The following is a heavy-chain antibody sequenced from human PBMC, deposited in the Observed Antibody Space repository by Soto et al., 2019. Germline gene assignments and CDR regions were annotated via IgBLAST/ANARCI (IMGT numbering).Heavy chain of an antibody. CDR2: IKSKTDGGTT. J-gene: IGHJ4*02. D-gene: IGHD3-22*01. V-gene: IGHV3-15*01. Sequence: GGSLRLSCAASGFTFSNAWMSWVRQAPGKGLEWVGRIKSKTDGGTTDYAAPVKGRFTISRDDSKNTLYLQMNSLKTEDTAVYYCTTDLIPYYYDSSGYYAEGVVYWGQGT. CDR3: TTDLIPYYYDSSGYYAEGVVY. CDR1: GFTFSNAW.